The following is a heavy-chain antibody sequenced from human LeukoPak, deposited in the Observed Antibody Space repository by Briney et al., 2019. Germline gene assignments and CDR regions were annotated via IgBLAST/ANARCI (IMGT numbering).Heavy chain of an antibody. J-gene: IGHJ2*01. V-gene: IGHV3-9*01. CDR1: GFTFDDYA. Sequence: SLRLSCAASGFTFDDYAMHWVRQAPGKGLEWVSGISWNSGSIGYADSVKGRFTISRDNAKNSLYLQMNSLRVEDTALYYCAKGFSSSRWYFDLWGRGTLVTVSS. D-gene: IGHD6-6*01. CDR2: ISWNSGSI. CDR3: AKGFSSSRWYFDL.